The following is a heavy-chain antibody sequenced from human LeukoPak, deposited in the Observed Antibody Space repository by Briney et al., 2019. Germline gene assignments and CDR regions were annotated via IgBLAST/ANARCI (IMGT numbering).Heavy chain of an antibody. J-gene: IGHJ4*02. D-gene: IGHD1-26*01. Sequence: GESLRLSCAASGFTFNSYWMHWVRQAPGKGLVWVSRISTDGTSTFYADSVKGRFTISRDNAKSTVYLQMNSLRAEDMGVYYCSRGLGGTYYGFGDWGQGTLVTVSS. CDR2: ISTDGTST. CDR1: GFTFNSYW. CDR3: SRGLGGTYYGFGD. V-gene: IGHV3-74*01.